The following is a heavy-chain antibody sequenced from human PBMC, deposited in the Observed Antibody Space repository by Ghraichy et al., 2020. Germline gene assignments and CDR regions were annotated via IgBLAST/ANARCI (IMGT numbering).Heavy chain of an antibody. CDR3: AKDISYYDFWSGYIPGDY. CDR1: GFTFSSYA. V-gene: IGHV3-23*01. J-gene: IGHJ4*02. CDR2: ISGSGGST. Sequence: GGSLRLSCAASGFTFSSYAMSWVRQAPGKGLEWVSAISGSGGSTYYADSVKGRFTISRDNSKNTLYLQMNSLRAEDTAVYYCAKDISYYDFWSGYIPGDYWGQGTLVTVSS. D-gene: IGHD3-3*01.